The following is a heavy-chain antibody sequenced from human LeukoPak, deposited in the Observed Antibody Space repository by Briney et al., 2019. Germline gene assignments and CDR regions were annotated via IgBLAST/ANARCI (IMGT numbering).Heavy chain of an antibody. CDR3: AKVFGVHNAFDI. CDR1: GFTFSSYA. V-gene: IGHV3-23*01. CDR2: ISGSGGST. D-gene: IGHD3-16*01. J-gene: IGHJ3*02. Sequence: GGSLRLSCAASGFTFSSYAMSWVRQAPGEGVVWVSAISGSGGSTYYADSVKGRFTISRDNSKNTLYLQMNSLRAEDTAVYYCAKVFGVHNAFDIWGQGTMVTVSS.